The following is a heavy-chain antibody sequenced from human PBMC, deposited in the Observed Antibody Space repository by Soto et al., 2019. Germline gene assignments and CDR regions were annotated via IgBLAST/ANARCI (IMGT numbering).Heavy chain of an antibody. Sequence: GASVQVSCKASGYTFTDYALHWVRQAPGQRLEWMGWMNAGVGNTLYSQKLQGRITITRDTSASTAYMELNSLKSEDMAFYYCARDTGYTPVSLNYWGPGTLVSVTS. J-gene: IGHJ4*02. V-gene: IGHV1-3*03. CDR3: ARDTGYTPVSLNY. D-gene: IGHD5-18*01. CDR1: GYTFTDYA. CDR2: MNAGVGNT.